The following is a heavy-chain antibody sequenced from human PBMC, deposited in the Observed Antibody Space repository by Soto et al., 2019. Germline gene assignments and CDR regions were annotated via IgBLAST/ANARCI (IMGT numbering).Heavy chain of an antibody. D-gene: IGHD6-13*01. CDR2: IYYSGST. CDR3: ARDRDRVAAARNYYYYGMDV. CDR1: GGSVSSGSYY. J-gene: IGHJ6*02. Sequence: SETLSLTCTVSGGSVSSGSYYWSWIRQPPGKGLEWIGYIYYSGSTNYNPSLKSRVTISVDTSKNQFSLKLSSVTAADTAVYYCARDRDRVAAARNYYYYGMDVWGQGTTVTVSS. V-gene: IGHV4-61*01.